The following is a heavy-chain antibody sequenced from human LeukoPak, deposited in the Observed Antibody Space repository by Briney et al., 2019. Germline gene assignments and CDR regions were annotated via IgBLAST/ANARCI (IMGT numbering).Heavy chain of an antibody. CDR3: ARFLQQLGYFIRFDY. D-gene: IGHD6-13*01. CDR1: GGSFSGYY. Sequence: PSETLSLTCAVYGGSFSGYYWSWIPQPPGKGLEWIGEINHSGSTNYNPSLKSRVTISVDTSKNQFSLKLSSVTAADTAVYYCARFLQQLGYFIRFDYWGQGTLVTVSS. CDR2: INHSGST. J-gene: IGHJ4*02. V-gene: IGHV4-34*01.